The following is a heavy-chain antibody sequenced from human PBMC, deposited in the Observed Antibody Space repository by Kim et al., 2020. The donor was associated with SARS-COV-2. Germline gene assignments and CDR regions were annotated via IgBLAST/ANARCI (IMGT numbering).Heavy chain of an antibody. CDR3: ARAKYYYDSSGYYLDY. CDR2: IYHSGST. D-gene: IGHD3-22*01. V-gene: IGHV4-4*02. CDR1: GGSISSSNW. J-gene: IGHJ4*02. Sequence: SETLSLTCAVSGGSISSSNWWSWVRQPPGKGLEWIGEIYHSGSTNYNPSLKSRVTISVDKSKNQFSMKLSSVTAADTAVYYCARAKYYYDSSGYYLDYWGQGTLVTVSS.